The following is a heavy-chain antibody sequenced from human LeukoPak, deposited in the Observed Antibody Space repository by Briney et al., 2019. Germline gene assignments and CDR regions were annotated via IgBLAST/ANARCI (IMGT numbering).Heavy chain of an antibody. J-gene: IGHJ5*02. V-gene: IGHV1-2*02. CDR3: ARARYDILTGSIGGFDP. CDR2: INPNSGVT. Sequence: GASVKVSCKASGYSFMSAGISWVRQAPGQGLEWMGWINPNSGVTNYAQKFQGRVTMTRGTSISTAYMDLSRLRSDDTAVYYCARARYDILTGSIGGFDPWGQGTLVTVSS. D-gene: IGHD3-9*01. CDR1: GYSFMSAG.